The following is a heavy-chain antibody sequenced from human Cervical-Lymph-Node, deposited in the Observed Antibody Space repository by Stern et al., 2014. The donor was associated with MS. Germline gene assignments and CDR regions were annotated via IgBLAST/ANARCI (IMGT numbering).Heavy chain of an antibody. CDR3: ARDSRDYLNYYGLDV. Sequence: VQLVESGGGVVQPGRSLRLAWATSGFTFSYYGMARVPPAPGKGLGWGALLWYEENKTYYTDSVKGRFTISRDTSKNTLYLQMDNLRAEDTAVYYCARDSRDYLNYYGLDVWGQGTTVTVS. CDR2: LWYEENKT. CDR1: GFTFSYYG. J-gene: IGHJ6*02. V-gene: IGHV3-33*01. D-gene: IGHD4-17*01.